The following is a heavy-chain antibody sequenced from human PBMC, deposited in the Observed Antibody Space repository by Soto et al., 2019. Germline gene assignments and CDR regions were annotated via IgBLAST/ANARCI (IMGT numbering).Heavy chain of an antibody. J-gene: IGHJ4*02. V-gene: IGHV4-31*01. CDR1: GGSISSGGYY. D-gene: IGHD6-6*01. CDR3: ARANIELAKFDY. CDR2: IDYSGST. Sequence: QVQLQESGPGLVKPSQTLSLTCTVSGGSISSGGYYWSWIRQHPVKGLEWIGYIDYSGSTYYNPSFKSQVTISVDTSKNQFSLKLSSVTAADTAVYYCARANIELAKFDYWGQGTLVTVSS.